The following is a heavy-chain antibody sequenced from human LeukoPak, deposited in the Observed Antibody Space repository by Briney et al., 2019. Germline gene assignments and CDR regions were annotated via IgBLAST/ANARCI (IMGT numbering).Heavy chain of an antibody. CDR2: IYSGGST. V-gene: IGHV3-53*01. CDR3: ARRRAMVRGAFDI. CDR1: GFTFSSDS. D-gene: IGHD5-18*01. J-gene: IGHJ3*02. Sequence: GAALRLSGAASGFTFSSDSMNWVRQAAGKGLEWVSVIYSGGSTYYADHLKGRFTIPRDNSKNPLYLQMNSLRAEDTAVHYCARRRAMVRGAFDIWGQGTMVTVSS.